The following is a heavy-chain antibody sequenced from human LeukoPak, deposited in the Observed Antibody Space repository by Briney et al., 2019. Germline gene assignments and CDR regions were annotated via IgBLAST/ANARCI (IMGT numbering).Heavy chain of an antibody. D-gene: IGHD6-13*01. Sequence: SETLSLTCTVSGGSISNYYWNWIRQSPGKGLEWIGYILSSGSTHHNPSLTGRISLSVDTSKNQFSLKLSSVTAADTAVYYCASYSSSFGYWGQGTLVTVSS. J-gene: IGHJ4*02. CDR1: GGSISNYY. CDR3: ASYSSSFGY. CDR2: ILSSGST. V-gene: IGHV4-4*09.